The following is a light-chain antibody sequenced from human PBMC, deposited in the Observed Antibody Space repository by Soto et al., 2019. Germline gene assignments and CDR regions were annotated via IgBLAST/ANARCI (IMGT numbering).Light chain of an antibody. CDR1: SSDVGGYNY. J-gene: IGLJ2*01. Sequence: QSALTQPPSASGSPGQSVTISCTGTSSDVGGYNYVSWYQHHPGKAPKLMIYEVSKRPSGVPDRFSGSKSGNTASLTVSGLQAEDEDDYYCSSYAGSNVVFGGGTQLTVL. V-gene: IGLV2-8*01. CDR3: SSYAGSNVV. CDR2: EVS.